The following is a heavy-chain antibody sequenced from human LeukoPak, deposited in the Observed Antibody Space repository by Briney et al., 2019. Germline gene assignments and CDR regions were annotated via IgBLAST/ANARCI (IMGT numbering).Heavy chain of an antibody. D-gene: IGHD4-17*01. CDR2: ISYDGSNK. J-gene: IGHJ4*02. CDR3: AKDRTTYGDYERAFDY. Sequence: GGSLRLSCAASGFTFSSYSMNWVRQAPGKGLEWVAVISYDGSNKYYADSVKGRFTISRDNSKNTLYLQMNSLRAEDTAVYYCAKDRTTYGDYERAFDYWGQGTLVTVSS. CDR1: GFTFSSYS. V-gene: IGHV3-30*18.